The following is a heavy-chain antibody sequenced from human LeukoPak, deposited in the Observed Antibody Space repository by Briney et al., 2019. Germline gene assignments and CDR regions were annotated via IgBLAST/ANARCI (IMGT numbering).Heavy chain of an antibody. J-gene: IGHJ4*02. CDR1: GFTFSSYA. Sequence: GRSLRLSCAASGFTFSSYAMHWVRQAPGKGLEWVAVISYDGSNKYYADSVKGRFTISRDNSKNTLYLQMNSLRAGDTAVYYCARSAVTPHMDYWGQGTLVTVSS. CDR2: ISYDGSNK. D-gene: IGHD4-11*01. V-gene: IGHV3-30*04. CDR3: ARSAVTPHMDY.